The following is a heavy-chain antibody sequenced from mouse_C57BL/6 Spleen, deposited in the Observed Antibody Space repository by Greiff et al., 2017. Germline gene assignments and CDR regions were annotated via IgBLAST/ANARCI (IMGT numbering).Heavy chain of an antibody. CDR2: ISYDGSN. J-gene: IGHJ1*03. CDR3: ASEDYYGSRYFDV. D-gene: IGHD1-1*01. CDR1: GYSITSGYS. Sequence: ESGPGLVKPSQSLSLTCSVTGYSITSGYSWNWIRQFPGNKLEWVGSISYDGSNNYNPSPNNPISITRDTSKKQLFLKLNSVTTEDTATYYCASEDYYGSRYFDVWGTGTTVTVSS. V-gene: IGHV3-6*01.